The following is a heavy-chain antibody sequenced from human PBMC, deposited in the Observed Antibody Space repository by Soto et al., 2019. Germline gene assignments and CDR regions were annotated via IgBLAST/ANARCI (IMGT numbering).Heavy chain of an antibody. J-gene: IGHJ4*02. CDR3: ATEWELSRYFDY. V-gene: IGHV1-18*01. CDR2: ISAYDGKT. D-gene: IGHD1-26*01. Sequence: ASVKVSCKTSGYTFNTYGINWVRQAPGQGLELMGWISAYDGKTTYAEKFQGRVTLTTDTSTSTAYMELRSLRAEDTAVYYCATEWELSRYFDYWGQGTLVTVSS. CDR1: GYTFNTYG.